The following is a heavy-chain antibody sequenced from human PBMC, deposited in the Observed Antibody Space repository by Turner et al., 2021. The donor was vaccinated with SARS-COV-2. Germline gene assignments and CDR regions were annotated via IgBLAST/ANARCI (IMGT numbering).Heavy chain of an antibody. Sequence: EVQLVESGGGLVKPGGSLRLSCAAPGFTFSSYSMNWVRQVPGKGLEWVSCISSSSSYIYYADSVKGRFTISRDNAKNALYLQMNSLRAEDTAVYYCARWDNYYDSSGYYPDAFDIWGQGTMVTVSS. CDR2: ISSSSSYI. V-gene: IGHV3-21*01. J-gene: IGHJ3*02. CDR3: ARWDNYYDSSGYYPDAFDI. CDR1: GFTFSSYS. D-gene: IGHD3-22*01.